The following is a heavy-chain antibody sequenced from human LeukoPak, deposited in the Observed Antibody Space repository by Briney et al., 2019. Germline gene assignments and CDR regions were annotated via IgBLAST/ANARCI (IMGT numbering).Heavy chain of an antibody. D-gene: IGHD3-10*01. CDR2: INPNSGGT. CDR3: ARALLWFGEPSHIDY. J-gene: IGHJ4*02. Sequence: GASVKVSCKASGYTFTGYYMHWVRQAPGQGLEWMGWINPNSGGTNYAQKFQGRVTMTRDTSISTAYMELRSLRSDDTAVYYCARALLWFGEPSHIDYWGQGTLVTASS. V-gene: IGHV1-2*02. CDR1: GYTFTGYY.